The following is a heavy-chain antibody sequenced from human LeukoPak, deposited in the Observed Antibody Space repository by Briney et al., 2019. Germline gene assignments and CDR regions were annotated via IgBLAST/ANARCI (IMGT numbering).Heavy chain of an antibody. D-gene: IGHD1-26*01. CDR2: ISYDGSNK. CDR3: AKRRLRRIVGAAVDHGAFDI. J-gene: IGHJ3*02. V-gene: IGHV3-30*18. Sequence: GGSLRLSCAASGFTFSSYGMHWVRQAPVKGLDWVAVISYDGSNKYYADSVKGRFTISRDNSKNTLYLQMNSLRAEDTAVYYCAKRRLRRIVGAAVDHGAFDIWGQGTMVTVSS. CDR1: GFTFSSYG.